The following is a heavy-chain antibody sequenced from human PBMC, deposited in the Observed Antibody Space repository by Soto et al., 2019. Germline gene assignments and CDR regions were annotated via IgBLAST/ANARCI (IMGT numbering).Heavy chain of an antibody. CDR1: GGSFSGYY. V-gene: IGHV4-34*01. J-gene: IGHJ6*02. Sequence: PSETLSLTCAVYGGSFSGYYWSWIRQPPGKGLEWIGEINHSGSTNYNPSLKSRVTISVDTSKNQFSLKLSSVTAADTAVYYCARRGEIVVPYGMDVWGQGTTVTVSS. D-gene: IGHD2-2*01. CDR2: INHSGST. CDR3: ARRGEIVVPYGMDV.